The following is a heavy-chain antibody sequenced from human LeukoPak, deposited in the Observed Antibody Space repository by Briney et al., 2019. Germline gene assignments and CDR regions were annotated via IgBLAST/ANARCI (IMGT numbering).Heavy chain of an antibody. CDR3: ARDRGSGWWDSPYYYGMDV. Sequence: ASVKVSCKASGYTFTSYGISWVRQAPGQGLEWMGWISAYNGNTNYAQKLQGRVTMTTDTSTSTAYMELRSLRSDDTAVYYCARDRGSGWWDSPYYYGMDVWGQGTTVTVSS. CDR2: ISAYNGNT. V-gene: IGHV1-18*01. J-gene: IGHJ6*02. D-gene: IGHD6-19*01. CDR1: GYTFTSYG.